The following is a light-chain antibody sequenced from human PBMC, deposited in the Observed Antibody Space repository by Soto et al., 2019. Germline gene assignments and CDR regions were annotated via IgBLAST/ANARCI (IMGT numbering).Light chain of an antibody. CDR1: QSVSSNY. Sequence: EIVLTQSPGTLSLSPGERATLSCRASQSVSSNYLAWHQQKPGQAPRLLIYGASSRATGIPDRFSGSGSGTDFTLTISRLEPEDFVFYYCQQYGSSSTFGGGTKVEIK. J-gene: IGKJ4*01. CDR2: GAS. V-gene: IGKV3-20*01. CDR3: QQYGSSST.